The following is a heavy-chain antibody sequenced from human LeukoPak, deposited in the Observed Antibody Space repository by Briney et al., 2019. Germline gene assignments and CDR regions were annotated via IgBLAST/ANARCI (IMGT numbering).Heavy chain of an antibody. D-gene: IGHD6-6*01. CDR2: INHSGST. CDR3: ASGRAARYY. J-gene: IGHJ4*02. V-gene: IGHV4-34*01. Sequence: ASETLSLTCAVYGGSFSGYYWSWIRQPPGKGLEWIGEINHSGSTNYNPSLKSRVTISVDTSKNQFSLKLSSVTAADTAVYYCASGRAARYYWGQGTLVTVSS. CDR1: GGSFSGYY.